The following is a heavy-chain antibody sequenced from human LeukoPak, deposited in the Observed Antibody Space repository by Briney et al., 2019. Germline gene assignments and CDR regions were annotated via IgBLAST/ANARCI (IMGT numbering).Heavy chain of an antibody. Sequence: GGSLRLSCAASGFTFSNALMSWVRQAPGKGLEWVGRIKSKTDGGTTDYAAPVKDRFTISRDDPKNTVYLQMNSLRAEDTAVYYCAKYHFGDFDYYPQLDYWGQGTLVTVSS. D-gene: IGHD3-10*01. CDR2: IKSKTDGGTT. J-gene: IGHJ4*02. CDR1: GFTFSNAL. CDR3: AKYHFGDFDYYPQLDY. V-gene: IGHV3-15*01.